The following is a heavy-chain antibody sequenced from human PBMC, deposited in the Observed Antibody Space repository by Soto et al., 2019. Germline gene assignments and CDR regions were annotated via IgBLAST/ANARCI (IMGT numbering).Heavy chain of an antibody. V-gene: IGHV4-38-2*01. J-gene: IGHJ4*02. CDR1: VYSISSGYY. Sequence: LSLTCACSVYSISSGYYWGWIRQPPGKGMKWIGSTYHSGSSYSTPFIKSRVLISVDTSKTQFSLKMSSVNAADSVVHSRAPAGWLTMPVVVIHPFGYWRQGTLVTASS. D-gene: IGHD3-22*01. CDR3: APAGWLTMPVVVIHPFGY. CDR2: TYHSGSS.